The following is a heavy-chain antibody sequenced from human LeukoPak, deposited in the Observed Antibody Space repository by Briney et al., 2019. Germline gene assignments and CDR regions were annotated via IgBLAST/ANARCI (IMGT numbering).Heavy chain of an antibody. D-gene: IGHD3-22*01. V-gene: IGHV1-69*01. Sequence: SVKVSCKASVGTFSSYAISWVRQAPGQGLEWMGGIIPIFGTANYAQTFQGRVTITADESTSTAYMELSSLRSEDTAVYYCARHYYDSSGYPSDWGQGTLVTVSS. J-gene: IGHJ4*02. CDR1: VGTFSSYA. CDR3: ARHYYDSSGYPSD. CDR2: IIPIFGTA.